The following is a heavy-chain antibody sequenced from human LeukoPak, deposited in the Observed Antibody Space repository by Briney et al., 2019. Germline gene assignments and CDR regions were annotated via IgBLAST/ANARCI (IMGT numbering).Heavy chain of an antibody. CDR3: ARFSVAGTSTRFDN. D-gene: IGHD6-19*01. CDR1: GGSISSYY. V-gene: IGHV4-4*07. CDR2: IYTSGST. Sequence: SETLSLTCTVSGGSISSYYWSWIRQPAGKRLEWIGRIYTSGSTNYNPSLKGRVTMSVDTSKNQFSLKLNSVTAADTAVYYCARFSVAGTSTRFDNWGQGTLVTVSS. J-gene: IGHJ4*02.